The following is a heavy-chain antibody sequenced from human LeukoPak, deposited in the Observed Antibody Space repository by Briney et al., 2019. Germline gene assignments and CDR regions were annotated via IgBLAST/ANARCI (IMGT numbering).Heavy chain of an antibody. V-gene: IGHV5-51*01. Sequence: GESLKISCKGSGYSFTSYWIGWVRQMPGKGLEWMGIIYPGDSDTRYSPSFQGQVTISADKSISTAYLQWSSLKASDTAMYYCARQYSGYDFALFYYYYMDVWGKGTTVTVSS. CDR1: GYSFTSYW. J-gene: IGHJ6*03. D-gene: IGHD5-12*01. CDR2: IYPGDSDT. CDR3: ARQYSGYDFALFYYYYMDV.